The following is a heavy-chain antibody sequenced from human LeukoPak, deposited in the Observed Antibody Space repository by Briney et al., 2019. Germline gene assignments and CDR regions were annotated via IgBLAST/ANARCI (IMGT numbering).Heavy chain of an antibody. D-gene: IGHD3-3*01. J-gene: IGHJ4*02. CDR1: GGTFSSYA. CDR3: ASGGVVINYFDY. Sequence: ASVKVSCKASGGTFSSYAISWVRQAPGQGLEWMGGIIPIFGTANYAQKFQGRVTITTDESTSTAYMELSSLRSEDTAVYYCASGGVVINYFDYWGQGTLVTVSS. V-gene: IGHV1-69*05. CDR2: IIPIFGTA.